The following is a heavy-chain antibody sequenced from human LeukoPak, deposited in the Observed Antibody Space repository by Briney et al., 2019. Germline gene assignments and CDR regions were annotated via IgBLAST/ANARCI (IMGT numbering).Heavy chain of an antibody. D-gene: IGHD2-2*01. J-gene: IGHJ4*02. CDR1: GFTFSNYA. Sequence: QPGGSLRLSCAASGFTFSNYAMSWVRQAPGKGLEWVSAISGHGGSTYYADSVKGRFTISRDNSKYTLYLQMNSLRAEDTAVYYCAKVPVVVPAAPTHFDYWGQGTLVTVSS. CDR2: ISGHGGST. CDR3: AKVPVVVPAAPTHFDY. V-gene: IGHV3-23*01.